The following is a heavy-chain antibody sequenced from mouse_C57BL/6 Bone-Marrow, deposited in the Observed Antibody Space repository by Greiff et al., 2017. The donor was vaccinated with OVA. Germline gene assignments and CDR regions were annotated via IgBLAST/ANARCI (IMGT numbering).Heavy chain of an antibody. V-gene: IGHV1-55*01. CDR2: IYPGSGST. Sequence: VQLQQPGAELVKPGASVKMSCKASGYTFTSYWITWVKQRPGQGLEWIGDIYPGSGSTNYNEKFKSKATLTVDTSSSTAYMQLSSLTSEESAVYYCARIWDGSSYVLWYFDVWGTGTTVTVSS. D-gene: IGHD1-1*01. J-gene: IGHJ1*03. CDR3: ARIWDGSSYVLWYFDV. CDR1: GYTFTSYW.